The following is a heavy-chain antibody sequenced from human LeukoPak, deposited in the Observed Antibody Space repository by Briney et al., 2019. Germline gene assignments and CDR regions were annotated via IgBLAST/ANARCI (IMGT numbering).Heavy chain of an antibody. J-gene: IGHJ5*02. CDR1: GYTFTSYD. CDR2: MNPNSGNT. V-gene: IGHV1-8*01. CDR3: ARYYSSGWYASWFDP. D-gene: IGHD6-19*01. Sequence: ASVKVSCKASGYTFTSYDINWVRQATGQGREWMGWMNPNSGNTGYAQKFQGRVTMTRNTSISTAYMELSSLRSEDTAVYYCARYYSSGWYASWFDPWGQGTLVTVSS.